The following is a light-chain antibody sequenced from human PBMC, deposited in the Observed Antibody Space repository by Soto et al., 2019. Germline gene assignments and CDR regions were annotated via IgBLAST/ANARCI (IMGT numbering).Light chain of an antibody. CDR3: QVWDSSLVV. J-gene: IGLJ2*01. Sequence: SYELTQPLSVSVALGQTARITCGGNNIGSKNVHWYQQKPGQAPVVVIYRDTNRPSGIPERFSGSSSGNTATLTISRAQAGDEADYYCQVWDSSLVVFGGGPKVTVL. CDR1: NIGSKN. CDR2: RDT. V-gene: IGLV3-9*01.